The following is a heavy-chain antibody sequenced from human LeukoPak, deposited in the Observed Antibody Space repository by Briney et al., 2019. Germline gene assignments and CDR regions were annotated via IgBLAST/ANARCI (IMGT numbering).Heavy chain of an antibody. J-gene: IGHJ6*02. CDR2: NYSGGTT. D-gene: IGHD1-7*01. CDR3: ARGEDNWIYKRVHKTMDV. CDR1: GITVSRSY. V-gene: IGHV3-66*02. Sequence: GGSLRLSCAASGITVSRSYMNWVRQAPGKGLEWVSVNYSGGTTDYADSVKGRFTISRDKSKNTLFLQMNSLRVEDTAVYYCARGEDNWIYKRVHKTMDVWGQGTTVTVSS.